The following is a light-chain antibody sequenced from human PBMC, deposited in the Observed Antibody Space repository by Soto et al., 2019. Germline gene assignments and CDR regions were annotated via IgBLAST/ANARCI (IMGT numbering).Light chain of an antibody. CDR2: LNSDGSH. CDR1: SGHSSYA. J-gene: IGLJ3*02. Sequence: QSVLTQSPSASASLGASVKLTCTLSSGHSSYAIAWHQQQPEKGPRYLMNLNSDGSHSKGDGIPDRFSGSISGAERYLTISSLQSEDEADYYCQTWGTGIRVFGGGTKVTVL. CDR3: QTWGTGIRV. V-gene: IGLV4-69*01.